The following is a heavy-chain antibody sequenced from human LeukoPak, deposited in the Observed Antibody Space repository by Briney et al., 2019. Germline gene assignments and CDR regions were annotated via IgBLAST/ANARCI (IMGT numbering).Heavy chain of an antibody. Sequence: GGSLRLSCAASGFSFSGSWMNWVRQAPGKGLEWVANINPDGSQKRFADSVMGRFTMSRDNAKNSLYLQMNSLRVEDTAVFYCAAWTDRGYNFWGQGTLVTVSS. V-gene: IGHV3-7*01. D-gene: IGHD5-24*01. CDR2: INPDGSQK. CDR1: GFSFSGSW. J-gene: IGHJ4*02. CDR3: AAWTDRGYNF.